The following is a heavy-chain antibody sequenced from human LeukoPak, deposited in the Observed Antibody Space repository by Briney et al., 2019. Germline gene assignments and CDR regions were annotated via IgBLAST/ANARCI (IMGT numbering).Heavy chain of an antibody. J-gene: IGHJ4*02. CDR3: VKDLSGSFSFDQ. CDR1: GFTFSSYA. Sequence: PGGSLRLSCAASGFTFSSYAMSWVRQAPGTGLEWVSGISSSGGSTYYSDSVKGRFTISRDNSKNTLHLQMNSLRAEDTAVYYCVKDLSGSFSFDQWGQGTLVTVSS. V-gene: IGHV3-23*01. D-gene: IGHD1-26*01. CDR2: ISSSGGST.